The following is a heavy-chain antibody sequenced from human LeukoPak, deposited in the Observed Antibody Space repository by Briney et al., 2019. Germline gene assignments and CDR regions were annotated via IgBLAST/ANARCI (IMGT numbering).Heavy chain of an antibody. J-gene: IGHJ1*01. D-gene: IGHD5-18*01. CDR3: VRQADIGGYTLGY. CDR2: ITPIFNTP. CDR1: GDIFSKYG. V-gene: IGHV1-69*13. Sequence: SVKVSCKASGDIFSKYGISWVRQAPGQGLEWMGGITPIFNTPNYAQKFQGRVTITAEDSTSTVYMDLSSLRFEDTANYYCVRQADIGGYTLGYWGQGTLVTVSS.